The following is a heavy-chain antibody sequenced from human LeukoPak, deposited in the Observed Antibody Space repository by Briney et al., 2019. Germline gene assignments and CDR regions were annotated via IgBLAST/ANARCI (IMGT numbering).Heavy chain of an antibody. CDR2: ISGSGGST. J-gene: IGHJ3*02. CDR3: AKDMSYYYDSSGYLSAFDI. D-gene: IGHD3-22*01. Sequence: GGSLRLSCAASGFTFSSYAMSWVRQAPGKGLEWVSAISGSGGSTYYADSVKGRFTISGDNSKNTLYLQMNSLRAEDTAVYYCAKDMSYYYDSSGYLSAFDIWGQGTMVTVSS. CDR1: GFTFSSYA. V-gene: IGHV3-23*01.